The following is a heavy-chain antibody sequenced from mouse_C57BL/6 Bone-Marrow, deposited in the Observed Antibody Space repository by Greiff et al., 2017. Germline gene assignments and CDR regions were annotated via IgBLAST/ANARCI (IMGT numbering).Heavy chain of an antibody. Sequence: QVQLQQPGAELVMPGASVKLSCKASGYTFTSYWMHWVKQRPGQGLEWIGEIDPSDSYTNYNQKLKGKSTLTVDKSSSTAYMQLSSLTSEDSAVYYCARGIYYGKGYYAMDYWGQGTSVTVST. D-gene: IGHD2-1*01. CDR2: IDPSDSYT. CDR1: GYTFTSYW. V-gene: IGHV1-69*01. CDR3: ARGIYYGKGYYAMDY. J-gene: IGHJ4*01.